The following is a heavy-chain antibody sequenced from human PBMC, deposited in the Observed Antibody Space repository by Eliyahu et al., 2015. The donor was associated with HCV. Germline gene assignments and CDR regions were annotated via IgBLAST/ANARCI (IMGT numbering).Heavy chain of an antibody. V-gene: IGHV3-48*01. CDR3: ARDFYDSSGYYYDAFDI. CDR2: ISSSSSTI. CDR1: GFXFSSXA. Sequence: EVQLVESGGGLVQPGGSLRLSCAAAGFXFSSXAMNWVRQAPGKGLEWVSYISSSSSTIYYADSVKGRFTISRDNAKNSLYLQMNSLRAEDTAVYYCARDFYDSSGYYYDAFDIWGQGTMVTVSS. D-gene: IGHD3-22*01. J-gene: IGHJ3*02.